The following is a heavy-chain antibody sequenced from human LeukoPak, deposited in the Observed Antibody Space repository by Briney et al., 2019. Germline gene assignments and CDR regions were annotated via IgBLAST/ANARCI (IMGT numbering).Heavy chain of an antibody. V-gene: IGHV1-2*02. CDR3: ARDHDYGPDY. J-gene: IGHJ4*02. Sequence: ASLKVSCKASGYTFTVHYLHWLRQAPGQGLEWMGWIKPDSGATNFAQNFQGRVTMTSDTSINTAYMELISLTSDDTAMYYCARDHDYGPDYWGQGTLVTVPA. CDR1: GYTFTVHY. D-gene: IGHD4/OR15-4a*01. CDR2: IKPDSGAT.